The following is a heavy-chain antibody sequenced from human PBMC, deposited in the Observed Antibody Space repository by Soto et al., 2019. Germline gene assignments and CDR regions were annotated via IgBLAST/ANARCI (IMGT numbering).Heavy chain of an antibody. V-gene: IGHV3-33*01. Sequence: QVQLVESGGGVVQPGTSLRLSCVASGFTFSNYGIHWVRQAPGRGLEWVAVTWHDGSQKYLTDSVRGRFTISSDNSKNTVYLHMNSLRVEDTAVYYCEGRDDPFHVWGRGTMVTVSS. CDR3: EGRDDPFHV. CDR1: GFTFSNYG. J-gene: IGHJ3*01. CDR2: TWHDGSQK.